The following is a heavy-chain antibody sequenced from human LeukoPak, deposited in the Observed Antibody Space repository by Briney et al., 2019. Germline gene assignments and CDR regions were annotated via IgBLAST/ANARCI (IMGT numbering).Heavy chain of an antibody. CDR2: INPDSGVT. CDR3: ARDWGLTTYDY. Sequence: ASVKVSCKASGYTFTGYYMHWVRQAPGQGLEWMAWINPDSGVTNYAQNFQGRVTVTRDTSISTAYMELSRLRSDDTAVYYCARDWGLTTYDYWGQGTLVTVSS. J-gene: IGHJ4*02. V-gene: IGHV1-2*02. CDR1: GYTFTGYY. D-gene: IGHD4/OR15-4a*01.